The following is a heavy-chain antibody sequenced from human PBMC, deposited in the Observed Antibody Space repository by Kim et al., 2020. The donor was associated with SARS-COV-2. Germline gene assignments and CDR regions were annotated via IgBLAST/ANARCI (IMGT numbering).Heavy chain of an antibody. J-gene: IGHJ4*01. V-gene: IGHV4-39*01. Sequence: SETLSLTCTVSGDSISSSSYYWGWLREPPGKGLVWIGSIDYSGSTYHNLSRKSRVTIAVYTTKNQFTLKLSSATAADTAVYDCAWLTYYYDSSGYYVFD. CDR1: GDSISSSSYY. CDR2: IDYSGST. CDR3: AWLTYYYDSSGYYVFD. D-gene: IGHD3-22*01.